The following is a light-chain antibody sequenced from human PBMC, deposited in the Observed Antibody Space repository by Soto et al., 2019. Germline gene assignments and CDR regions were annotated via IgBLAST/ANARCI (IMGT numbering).Light chain of an antibody. CDR2: EVA. V-gene: IGLV2-23*02. CDR1: NRDVGIYNH. Sequence: QSVLTQPASVSGSPGQSITISCSGTNRDVGIYNHVSWYQQHPGRAPKLIIYEVASRPSGVSDRFSGSKSGNTASLTISGLQAEDEADYYCCSFTSSSTYIFGTGTNVSVL. J-gene: IGLJ1*01. CDR3: CSFTSSSTYI.